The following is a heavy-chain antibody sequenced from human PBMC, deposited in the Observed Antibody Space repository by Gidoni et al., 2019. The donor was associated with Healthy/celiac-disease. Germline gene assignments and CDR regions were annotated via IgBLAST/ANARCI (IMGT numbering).Heavy chain of an antibody. Sequence: EVQLVESGGGLIQPGGSLRLSCAASGFTVSSNYMSWVRQAPGKGLEWVSVIYSGGSTYYADSVKGRFTISRDNSKNTLYLQMNSLRAEDTAVYYCAREVPGKRKYYYYYYMDVWGKGTTVTVSS. CDR1: GFTVSSNY. J-gene: IGHJ6*03. V-gene: IGHV3-53*01. CDR2: IYSGGST. CDR3: AREVPGKRKYYYYYYMDV.